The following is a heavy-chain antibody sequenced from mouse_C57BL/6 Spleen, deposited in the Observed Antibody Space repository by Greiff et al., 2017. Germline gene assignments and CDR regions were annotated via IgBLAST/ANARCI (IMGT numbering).Heavy chain of an antibody. V-gene: IGHV1-64*01. Sequence: VQLQQPGAELVKPGASVKLSCTASGYTFTSYWMHWVKQRPGQGLEWIGMIHPNSGSTNYNEKFKSKATLTVDKSSSTAYMQLSSLTSEDSAVYYCSRAIYYYGYWDYWGQGTTLTGSS. CDR3: SRAIYYYGYWDY. CDR1: GYTFTSYW. D-gene: IGHD1-1*01. J-gene: IGHJ2*01. CDR2: IHPNSGST.